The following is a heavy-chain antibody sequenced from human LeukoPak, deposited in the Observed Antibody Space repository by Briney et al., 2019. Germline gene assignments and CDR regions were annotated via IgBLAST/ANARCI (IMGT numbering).Heavy chain of an antibody. D-gene: IGHD6-19*01. CDR1: GYTFTSYG. CDR3: ARGPYQDPGIAVAGMRFDY. V-gene: IGHV1-18*04. CDR2: ISAYNGNT. Sequence: ASVKVSCKASGYTFTSYGISWVRQAPGQGLEWMGWISAYNGNTNYAQKLQGRVTMTTDTSTSTAYMELRSLRSDDTAVYYCARGPYQDPGIAVAGMRFDYWGQGTLVTVSS. J-gene: IGHJ4*02.